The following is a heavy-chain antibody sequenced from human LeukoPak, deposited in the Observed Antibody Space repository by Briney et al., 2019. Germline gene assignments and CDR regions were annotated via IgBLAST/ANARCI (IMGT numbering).Heavy chain of an antibody. CDR2: IRSKAYRGTA. CDR3: CSVRDSSAYYHSGVDY. V-gene: IGHV3-49*04. J-gene: IGHJ4*02. Sequence: GGSLTLPCTTSGFTFGDYAMSWVRQAPGKGLEWVGFIRSKAYRGTAQYAASVKGRFTISRDDSKSITYLQTNSLETEDTAVYYCCSVRDSSAYYHSGVDYWGQGTLVTVSS. CDR1: GFTFGDYA. D-gene: IGHD3-22*01.